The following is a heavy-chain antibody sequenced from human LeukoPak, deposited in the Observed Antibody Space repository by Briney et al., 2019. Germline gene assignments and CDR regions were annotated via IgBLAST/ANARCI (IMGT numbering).Heavy chain of an antibody. CDR2: IYYSGST. J-gene: IGHJ4*02. CDR3: ARWGREDYYDSSGYYRDLYYFDY. D-gene: IGHD3-22*01. V-gene: IGHV4-39*01. Sequence: KPSETLSLTCTVSGGSISSSSYYWGWIRQPPGKGLEWIGSIYYSGSTYYNPSLKSRVTISVDTSKNQFSLKLSSVTAADTAVYYCARWGREDYYDSSGYYRDLYYFDYWGQGTLVTVSS. CDR1: GGSISSSSYY.